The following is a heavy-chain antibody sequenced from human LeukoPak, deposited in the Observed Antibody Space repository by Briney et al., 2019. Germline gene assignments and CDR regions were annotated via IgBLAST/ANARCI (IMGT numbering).Heavy chain of an antibody. J-gene: IGHJ5*02. CDR1: GYTFTSYD. CDR3: ARDYGGSSGWFDP. Sequence: ASVKVSCKASGYTFTSYDIKWVRQATGQGLEWMGWMSTNSDNTGYAQKFQGRVTFTRDTSISTAYMELRSLTSEDTAVYYCARDYGGSSGWFDPWGQGTLVTVSS. D-gene: IGHD4-23*01. V-gene: IGHV1-8*01. CDR2: MSTNSDNT.